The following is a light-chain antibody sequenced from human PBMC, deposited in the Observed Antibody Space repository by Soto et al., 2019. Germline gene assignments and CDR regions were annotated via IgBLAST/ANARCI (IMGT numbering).Light chain of an antibody. CDR3: QSYDNSLTALV. Sequence: QSALTQPPSVSGAPGQRVTISCTGSSSNIGAGYDVHWYQQLPGTAPKLLIYVNNNRPSGVPDRFSGSKSGTSASLAITGLQAEDEADYFCQSYDNSLTALVFGGGTKLTVL. CDR1: SSNIGAGYD. J-gene: IGLJ2*01. CDR2: VNN. V-gene: IGLV1-40*01.